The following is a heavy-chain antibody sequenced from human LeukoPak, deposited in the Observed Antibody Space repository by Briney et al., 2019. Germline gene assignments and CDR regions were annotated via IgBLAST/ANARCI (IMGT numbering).Heavy chain of an antibody. D-gene: IGHD3-22*01. J-gene: IGHJ5*02. CDR1: GFTFSSYA. Sequence: GGSLRLSCAASGFTFSSYAMSWVRQAPGKGLEWVSAISGSGGSTYYADSVKGRFTISRDNSKNTLYLQMNSLRAEDTAVYYCAKDPYYYDSSGYGSGFDPWGLGTLVTVSS. CDR2: ISGSGGST. V-gene: IGHV3-23*01. CDR3: AKDPYYYDSSGYGSGFDP.